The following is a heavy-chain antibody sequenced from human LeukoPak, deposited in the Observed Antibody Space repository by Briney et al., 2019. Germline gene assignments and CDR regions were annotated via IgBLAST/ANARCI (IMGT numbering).Heavy chain of an antibody. CDR3: ASSRIAVAGTSYYGMDV. CDR2: INPNSGGT. Sequence: ASVKVSCKASGYTFTGYYMHWVRQAPGQGLEWMGWINPNSGGTNYAQKFQGRVTMTRDTSISTAYMELSRLRSDDTAVYYCASSRIAVAGTSYYGMDVWGQGTTVTVSS. D-gene: IGHD6-19*01. V-gene: IGHV1-2*02. J-gene: IGHJ6*02. CDR1: GYTFTGYY.